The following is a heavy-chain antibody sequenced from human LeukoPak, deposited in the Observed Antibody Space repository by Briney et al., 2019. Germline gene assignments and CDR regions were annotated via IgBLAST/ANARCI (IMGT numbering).Heavy chain of an antibody. CDR2: IIPILGIA. Sequence: SVKVSCKASGGTFSSYAISWVRQAPGQGLEWMGRIIPILGIANYAQKFQGRVTITADKSTSTAYMELSGLTSEDTAIYYCARGPALHSKWVGGRWFDPWGQGTLLTVSS. CDR1: GGTFSSYA. V-gene: IGHV1-69*04. CDR3: ARGPALHSKWVGGRWFDP. J-gene: IGHJ5*02. D-gene: IGHD6-19*01.